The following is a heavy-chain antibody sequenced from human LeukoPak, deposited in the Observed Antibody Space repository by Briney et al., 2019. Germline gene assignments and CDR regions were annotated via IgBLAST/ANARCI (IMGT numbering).Heavy chain of an antibody. Sequence: GESLKISCKGSGYSFTSYWIGWVRQIPGKGLEWMGIIYPGDSDTRYSPSFQGQVTISADKSMSTAYLQWSSLKASDTAMYYCAAQKPYYYDSSGYFDYWGQGTLVTVSS. J-gene: IGHJ4*02. CDR3: AAQKPYYYDSSGYFDY. D-gene: IGHD3-22*01. CDR1: GYSFTSYW. V-gene: IGHV5-51*01. CDR2: IYPGDSDT.